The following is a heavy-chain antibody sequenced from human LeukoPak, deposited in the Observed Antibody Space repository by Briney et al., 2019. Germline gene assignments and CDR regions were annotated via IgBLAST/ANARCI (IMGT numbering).Heavy chain of an antibody. CDR3: AREAHGSSWSPYYYYYMDV. D-gene: IGHD6-13*01. V-gene: IGHV3-20*04. CDR2: INWNGGST. CDR1: GFTFDDYG. J-gene: IGHJ6*03. Sequence: GGSLRLSCAASGFTFDDYGMSWVRQAPGKGLEWVSGINWNGGSTGYADSVKGRFTISRDNAKNSLYLQMNSLRAEDTALYYCAREAHGSSWSPYYYYYMDVWGKGTTVTVSS.